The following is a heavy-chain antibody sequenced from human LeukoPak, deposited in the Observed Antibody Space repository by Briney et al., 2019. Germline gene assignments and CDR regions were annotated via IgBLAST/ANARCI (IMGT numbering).Heavy chain of an antibody. CDR2: FDPEDGET. Sequence: GASVNVSCKVSGYTLTELSMHWVRQAPGKGREGMGGFDPEDGETIYAQKFQGRVTMTEDTSTDTAYMELSSLRSEDTAVYYCATEIDDSSGYYLGAFDIWGQGTMVTVSS. J-gene: IGHJ3*02. V-gene: IGHV1-24*01. CDR1: GYTLTELS. D-gene: IGHD3-22*01. CDR3: ATEIDDSSGYYLGAFDI.